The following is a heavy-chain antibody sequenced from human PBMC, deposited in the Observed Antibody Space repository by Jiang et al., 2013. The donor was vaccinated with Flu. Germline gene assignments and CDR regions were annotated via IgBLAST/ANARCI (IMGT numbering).Heavy chain of an antibody. J-gene: IGHJ4*02. CDR3: ARPRSGYEFEPYYFNY. Sequence: GAEVKKPGESLKISCKGSGYSFTNYWIGWVRQMPGKGLEWMGIIYPGDSDTRYSPSFQGQVTISADKSITTAYLQWSSLKASDTAMYYCARPRSGYEFEPYYFNYWGQGTLVTVSS. CDR2: IYPGDSDT. V-gene: IGHV5-51*01. D-gene: IGHD5-12*01. CDR1: GYSFTNYW.